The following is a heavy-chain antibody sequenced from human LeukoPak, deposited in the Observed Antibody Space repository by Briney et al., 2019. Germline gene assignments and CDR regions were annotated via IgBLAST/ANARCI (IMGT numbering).Heavy chain of an antibody. Sequence: PSETLSLTCTGSGGSISSYYWSWLRQPPGKRLEGIGHIYYSGSTNYNPSLKSRVTISVDTSKNQFSLKLSSVTAADTAVYYCASRSSIWSGYQDTLYYFDSWGEGTLVTVSS. V-gene: IGHV4-59*01. CDR3: ASRSSIWSGYQDTLYYFDS. J-gene: IGHJ4*02. CDR1: GGSISSYY. CDR2: IYYSGST. D-gene: IGHD3-3*01.